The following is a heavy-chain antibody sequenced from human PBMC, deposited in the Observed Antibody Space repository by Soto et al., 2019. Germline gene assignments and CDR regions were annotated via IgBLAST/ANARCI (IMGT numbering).Heavy chain of an antibody. CDR2: INHSGST. J-gene: IGHJ4*01. CDR3: ARGQEY. Sequence: PSETLSLTCAVYGGSFSGYYWSWIRQPPGKGLEWIGEINHSGSTNYNPSLKSRVTISVDTSKNQFSLKLSSVTAADTAVYYCARGQEYWGHGTLLTASS. CDR1: GGSFSGYY. V-gene: IGHV4-34*01.